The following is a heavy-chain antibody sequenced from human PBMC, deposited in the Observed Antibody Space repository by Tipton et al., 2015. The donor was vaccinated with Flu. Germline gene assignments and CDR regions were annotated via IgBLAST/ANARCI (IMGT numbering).Heavy chain of an antibody. CDR3: ASTNYYDAASFAY. D-gene: IGHD3-22*01. CDR1: GYSFTNYW. Sequence: QLVQSGAEVKKPGESLKLSCKTSGYSFTNYWIGWVRQKPGKGLEWMGIIFPGDSDTRYSPSFEGQVTISADKSISTAYLQWSSLKASDTAMYYCASTNYYDAASFAYWGQGTLVTVSS. J-gene: IGHJ4*02. V-gene: IGHV5-51*01. CDR2: IFPGDSDT.